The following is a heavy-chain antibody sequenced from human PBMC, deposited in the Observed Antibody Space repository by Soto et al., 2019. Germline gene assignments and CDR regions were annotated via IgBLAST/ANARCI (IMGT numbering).Heavy chain of an antibody. CDR1: GGTFSSYA. Sequence: SVKVSCKASGGTFSSYAISWVRQAPGQGLEWMGGIIPIFGTANYAQKFQGRVTITADESTSTAYMELSSLRSEDTAVYYCARSHWGFDSSGYPIGYYGMDVWGQGTTVTVAS. J-gene: IGHJ6*02. CDR2: IIPIFGTA. D-gene: IGHD3-22*01. CDR3: ARSHWGFDSSGYPIGYYGMDV. V-gene: IGHV1-69*13.